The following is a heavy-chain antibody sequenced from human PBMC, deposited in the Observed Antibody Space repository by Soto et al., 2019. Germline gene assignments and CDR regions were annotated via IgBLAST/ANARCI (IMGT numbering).Heavy chain of an antibody. J-gene: IGHJ3*01. V-gene: IGHV3-33*01. CDR2: IWYDGSNK. D-gene: IGHD3-9*01. Sequence: PGGYMRLSCAASGFPFSSYGMPWVRQAPGKGLDWVAVIWYDGSNKDYADSVKGRFTISRDNSKTTLYLQMNSLRADYTAVYYCARPQYRTDDCLDCWCRGT. CDR3: ARPQYRTDDCLDC. CDR1: GFPFSSYG.